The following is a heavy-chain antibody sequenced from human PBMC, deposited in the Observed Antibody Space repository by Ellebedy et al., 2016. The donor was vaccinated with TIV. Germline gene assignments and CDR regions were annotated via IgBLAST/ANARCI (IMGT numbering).Heavy chain of an antibody. V-gene: IGHV5-51*01. CDR3: ERQGTLPLDY. J-gene: IGHJ4*02. CDR2: IYPGDPDPGDSGI. Sequence: PGGPLRLSCKSSGYSFSSYWIGWVRQLPGKGLEWMGIIYPGDPDPGDSGIRYSPSCQGQVTIPADKSISTAYLQWSSLKASDTAMYYCERQGTLPLDYWGQGTLVTVSS. CDR1: GYSFSSYW.